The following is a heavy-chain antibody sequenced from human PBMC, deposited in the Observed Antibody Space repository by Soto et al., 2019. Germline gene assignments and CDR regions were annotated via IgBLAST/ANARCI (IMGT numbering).Heavy chain of an antibody. V-gene: IGHV3-23*01. CDR2: ISGSGGST. CDR1: EFNFRSHA. Sequence: VGSLRLSCAASEFNFRSHAMSRVRQAPGKGLEWVSAISGSGGSTYYADSVKGRFTISRDNSKNTLYLQMNSLRAEDTAVYYCAYSSTPSDYWGQGTLVTVSS. CDR3: AYSSTPSDY. D-gene: IGHD6-13*01. J-gene: IGHJ4*02.